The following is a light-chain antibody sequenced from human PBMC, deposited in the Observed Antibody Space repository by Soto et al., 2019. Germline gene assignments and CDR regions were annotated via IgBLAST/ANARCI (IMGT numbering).Light chain of an antibody. Sequence: DIQLTQSPSTLSASVGDSVTITCRASQNISTSLAWYQHKPGKAPKLLMFDVSNLESGVASRFSGSGSGTEFTLTISSLHSDDFATYYCQQYDYSRTFGQGTKVDIK. CDR3: QQYDYSRT. CDR2: DVS. J-gene: IGKJ1*01. CDR1: QNISTS. V-gene: IGKV1-5*01.